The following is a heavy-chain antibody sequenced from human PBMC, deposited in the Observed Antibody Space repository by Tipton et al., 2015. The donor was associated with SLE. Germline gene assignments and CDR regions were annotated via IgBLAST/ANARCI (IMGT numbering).Heavy chain of an antibody. CDR3: ARDLAITGTTGGAFDI. V-gene: IGHV1-18*01. CDR1: GYTFTSYD. D-gene: IGHD1-20*01. CDR2: ISAYNGNT. Sequence: QSGAEVKKPGASVKVSCKASGYTFTSYDINWVRQAPGQGLEWMGWISAYNGNTNYAQKLQGRVTMTTDTSTSTAYMELRSLRSDDTAVYYCARDLAITGTTGGAFDIWGQGTMVTVSS. J-gene: IGHJ3*02.